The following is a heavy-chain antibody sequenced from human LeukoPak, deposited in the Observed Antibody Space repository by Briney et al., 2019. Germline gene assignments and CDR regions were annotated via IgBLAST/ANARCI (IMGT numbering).Heavy chain of an antibody. V-gene: IGHV3-33*06. CDR3: AKDTVDSSGYCFDY. J-gene: IGHJ4*02. Sequence: GGALRLSCAASGFTFSNYAMHWVRQAPGKGLEWVAVIWYDGTNKYYADSVKGRFTISRDNSKNTLYLQMNSLRAEDTAVYYCAKDTVDSSGYCFDYWGQGTLVTVSS. D-gene: IGHD3-22*01. CDR1: GFTFSNYA. CDR2: IWYDGTNK.